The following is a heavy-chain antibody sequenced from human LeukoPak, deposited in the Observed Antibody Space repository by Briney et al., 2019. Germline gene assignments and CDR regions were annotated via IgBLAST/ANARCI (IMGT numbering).Heavy chain of an antibody. CDR3: AKGSAAGTRGWFDP. V-gene: IGHV3-9*01. CDR1: GFTFDDYA. CDR2: ISWNSGSI. J-gene: IGHJ5*02. D-gene: IGHD6-13*01. Sequence: GGSLRLSCAASGFTFDDYAMHWVRQAPGKGLEWVSGISWNSGSIGYADSVKGRFTISRDNAKNSLYLQMNSLRAEDTALYYCAKGSAAGTRGWFDPWGQGTLVTVSS.